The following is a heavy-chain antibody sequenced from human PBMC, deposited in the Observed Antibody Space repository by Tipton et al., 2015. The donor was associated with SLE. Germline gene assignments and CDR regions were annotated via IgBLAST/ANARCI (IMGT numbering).Heavy chain of an antibody. CDR3: ARHRYSSSWYDAFDI. CDR2: IYPGDSDT. CDR1: GYSFTSYW. J-gene: IGHJ3*02. Sequence: QSGPEVKKPGESLKISCKGSGYSFTSYWIGWVRQMPGKGLEWMGIIYPGDSDTRYSPSFQGQVTISADKSISTAYLQWSSLKASDSAMYYCARHRYSSSWYDAFDIWGQGTMVTVSS. D-gene: IGHD6-13*01. V-gene: IGHV5-51*01.